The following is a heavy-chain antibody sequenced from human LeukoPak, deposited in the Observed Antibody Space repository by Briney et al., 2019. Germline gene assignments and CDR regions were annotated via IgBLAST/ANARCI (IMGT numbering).Heavy chain of an antibody. CDR1: GYTFTSYY. V-gene: IGHV1-46*01. D-gene: IGHD5-18*01. CDR2: INPSGGST. Sequence: ASVKVSCKASGYTFTSYYMHWVRQAPGQGLEWMGIINPSGGSTSYARKFQGRVTMTRDTSTSTVYMELSSLRSEDTAVYYCATGGYSYPVAYWGQGTLVTVSS. CDR3: ATGGYSYPVAY. J-gene: IGHJ4*02.